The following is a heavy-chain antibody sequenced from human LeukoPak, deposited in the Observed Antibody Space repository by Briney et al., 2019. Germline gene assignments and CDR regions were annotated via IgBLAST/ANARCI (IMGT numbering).Heavy chain of an antibody. CDR1: GFTFSSYS. CDR2: ISSSSSYI. V-gene: IGHV3-21*01. D-gene: IGHD2-2*01. J-gene: IGHJ1*01. CDR3: ARSNRIYCSSTSCREYFQH. Sequence: GGSLRLSCAASGFTFSSYSMNWVRQAPGKGLEWVSSISSSSSYIYYADSVKGRFTISRDNAKNSLYLQMNSLRAEDTAVYYCARSNRIYCSSTSCREYFQHWGQGTLVTVSS.